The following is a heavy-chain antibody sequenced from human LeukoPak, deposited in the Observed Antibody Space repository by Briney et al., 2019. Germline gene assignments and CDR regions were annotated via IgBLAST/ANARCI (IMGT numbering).Heavy chain of an antibody. CDR2: ISSSGSTI. V-gene: IGHV3-11*01. Sequence: GGSLRLSCAASGFTFSDYYMSWIRQAPGKGLEWVSYISSSGSTIYYADSVKGRFTISRDNAKNSLYLQMNSLRAEDTAVYYCAKVPPTGRFYYYYYMDVWGKGTTVTVSS. CDR1: GFTFSDYY. CDR3: AKVPPTGRFYYYYYMDV. J-gene: IGHJ6*03. D-gene: IGHD1-1*01.